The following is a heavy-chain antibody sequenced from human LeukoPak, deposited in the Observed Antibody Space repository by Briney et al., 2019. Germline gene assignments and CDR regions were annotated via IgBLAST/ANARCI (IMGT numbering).Heavy chain of an antibody. CDR3: ARAYSSVGYFQH. J-gene: IGHJ1*01. V-gene: IGHV3-21*01. CDR2: ISNSSSYI. D-gene: IGHD2-21*01. Sequence: GGSLRLSCAASGFTFSSYSMNWVRQAPGKGLEWVSSISNSSSYIYYADSVKGRFTISRDNAKNSLYLQMNSLRAEDTAVYYCARAYSSVGYFQHWGQGTLVTVSS. CDR1: GFTFSSYS.